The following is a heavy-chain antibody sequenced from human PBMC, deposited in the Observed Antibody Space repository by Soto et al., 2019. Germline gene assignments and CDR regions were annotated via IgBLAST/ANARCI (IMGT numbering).Heavy chain of an antibody. Sequence: SETLSLTCTVSGGSISSYYWSWIRQPPGKGLEWIGYIYYSGSTNYNPSLKSRVTISVDTSKNQFSLKLSSVTAADTAVYYCARHTTMVRGVILHYYYYYMDVWGKGTTVTVSS. D-gene: IGHD3-10*01. CDR2: IYYSGST. J-gene: IGHJ6*03. V-gene: IGHV4-59*08. CDR1: GGSISSYY. CDR3: ARHTTMVRGVILHYYYYYMDV.